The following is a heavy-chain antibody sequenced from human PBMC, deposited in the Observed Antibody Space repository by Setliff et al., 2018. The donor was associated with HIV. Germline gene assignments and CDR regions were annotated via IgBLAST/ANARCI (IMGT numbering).Heavy chain of an antibody. CDR1: GYTFTNYG. J-gene: IGHJ5*02. CDR3: VRHVSSSAVFDP. CDR2: LASYNDDA. D-gene: IGHD3-10*01. V-gene: IGHV1-18*01. Sequence: ASVKVSCKASGYTFTNYGITWVRQAPGHGLEWMGWLASYNDDANYAQNLQGRVTMTTDKSTSTAYLQWSSLKASDTAMYYCVRHVSSSAVFDPWGQGTLVTVSS.